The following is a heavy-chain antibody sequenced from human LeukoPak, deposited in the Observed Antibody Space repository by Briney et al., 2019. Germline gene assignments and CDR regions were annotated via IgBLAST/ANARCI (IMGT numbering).Heavy chain of an antibody. V-gene: IGHV4-39*07. CDR3: ARVVENLFDP. D-gene: IGHD2-15*01. J-gene: IGHJ5*02. CDR2: IYYSGST. CDR1: GGSISSSSYY. Sequence: SETLSLTCTVSGGSISSSSYYWGWIRQPPGKGLEWIGSIYYSGSTYYNPSLKSRVTISVDTSKNQFSLKLSSVTAADTAVYYCARVVENLFDPWGQGTLVTVSS.